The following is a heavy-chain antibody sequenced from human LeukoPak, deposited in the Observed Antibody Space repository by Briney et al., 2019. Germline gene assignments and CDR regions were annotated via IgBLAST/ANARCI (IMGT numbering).Heavy chain of an antibody. V-gene: IGHV3-30*02. CDR2: IRYDGSNK. D-gene: IGHD6-13*01. J-gene: IGHJ4*02. CDR3: AKDRHSVTWPFDY. CDR1: GFTVSGNF. Sequence: GGSLRLSCAASGFTVSGNFLNWVRQAPGKGLEWVAFIRYDGSNKYYADSVKGRFTISRDNSESTLYLQMNSLRAEDTAVYYCAKDRHSVTWPFDYWGQGTLVTVSS.